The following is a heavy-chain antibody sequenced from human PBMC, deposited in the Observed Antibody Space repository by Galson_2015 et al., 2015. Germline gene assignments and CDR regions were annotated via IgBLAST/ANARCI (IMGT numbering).Heavy chain of an antibody. Sequence: SVKVSCKASGGTFSSYAISWVRQAPGQGLEWMGGIIPIFGIANYAQKFQGRVTITADKSTSTAYMELSSLRSEDTAVYYCNYYDSSGYSLRFDYWGQGTLVTASS. D-gene: IGHD3-22*01. CDR1: GGTFSSYA. CDR3: NYYDSSGYSLRFDY. J-gene: IGHJ4*02. V-gene: IGHV1-69*10. CDR2: IIPIFGIA.